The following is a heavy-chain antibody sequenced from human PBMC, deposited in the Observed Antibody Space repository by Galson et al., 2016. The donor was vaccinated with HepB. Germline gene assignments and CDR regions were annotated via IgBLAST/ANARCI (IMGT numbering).Heavy chain of an antibody. Sequence: TLSLTCAVSGGPISSRAYSWSWIRQPPGKGLEWIGYIYHSGSTYYNPPLKSRVTRSEDRSKNQFSLRLSSVTAADTAVYYCARGFVVPAATTCFDPWGQGTLVTVSS. CDR3: ARGFVVPAATTCFDP. J-gene: IGHJ5*02. CDR1: GGPISSRAYS. D-gene: IGHD2-2*01. CDR2: IYHSGST. V-gene: IGHV4-30-2*01.